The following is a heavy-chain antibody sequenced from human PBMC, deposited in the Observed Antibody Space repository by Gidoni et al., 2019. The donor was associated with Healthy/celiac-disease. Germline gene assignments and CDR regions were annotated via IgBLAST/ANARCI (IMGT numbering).Heavy chain of an antibody. D-gene: IGHD3-22*01. Sequence: STYYNPSLKSRVTISVDTSKNQFSLKLSSVTAADTAVYYCARVPRGAYYDSRGLYYFDYWGQGTLVTVSS. CDR2: ST. J-gene: IGHJ4*02. CDR3: ARVPRGAYYDSRGLYYFDY. V-gene: IGHV4-39*01.